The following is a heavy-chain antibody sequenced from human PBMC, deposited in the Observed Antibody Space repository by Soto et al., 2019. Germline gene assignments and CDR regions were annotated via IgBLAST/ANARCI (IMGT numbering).Heavy chain of an antibody. Sequence: PRKVSCKGSGYSFTRYWIGWVRQMPGKGLEWMGIIYPGDSDTRYSPSFQGQVTISADKSISTAYLQWSSLKASDTAMYYCARPLTVAGPDAFDIWGQGTMVTVSS. CDR3: ARPLTVAGPDAFDI. J-gene: IGHJ3*02. V-gene: IGHV5-51*01. CDR1: GYSFTRYW. D-gene: IGHD6-19*01. CDR2: IYPGDSDT.